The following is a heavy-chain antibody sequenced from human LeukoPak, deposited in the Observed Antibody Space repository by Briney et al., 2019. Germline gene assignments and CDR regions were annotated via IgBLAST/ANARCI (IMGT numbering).Heavy chain of an antibody. D-gene: IGHD3-10*01. CDR2: ISSSSSYI. CDR3: ALAGGSGSYPFDY. CDR1: GFTFSSYS. Sequence: GGSLRLSCAAPGFTFSSYSMNWVRQAPGKGLEWVSSISSSSSYIYYADSVKGRFTISRDSAKNSLYLQMNSLRAEDTAVYYCALAGGSGSYPFDYWGQGTLVTVSS. J-gene: IGHJ4*02. V-gene: IGHV3-21*01.